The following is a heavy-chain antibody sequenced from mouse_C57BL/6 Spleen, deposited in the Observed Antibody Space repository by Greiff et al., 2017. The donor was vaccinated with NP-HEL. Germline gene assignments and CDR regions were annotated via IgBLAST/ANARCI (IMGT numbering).Heavy chain of an antibody. V-gene: IGHV1-82*01. Sequence: VQLQQSGPELVKPGASVKISCKASGYAFSSSWMNWVKQRPGKGLEWIGRIYPGDGDTNYNGKFKGKATLTADKSSSTAYMQLSSLTSEDSAVYFCARSDYGSILGFAYWGQGTLVTVSA. J-gene: IGHJ3*01. CDR2: IYPGDGDT. CDR1: GYAFSSSW. D-gene: IGHD1-1*01. CDR3: ARSDYGSILGFAY.